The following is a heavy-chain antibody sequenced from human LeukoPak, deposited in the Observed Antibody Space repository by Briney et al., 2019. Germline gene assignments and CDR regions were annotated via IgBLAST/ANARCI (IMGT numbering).Heavy chain of an antibody. CDR2: INPNSGAT. J-gene: IGHJ4*02. CDR1: GYTFTGDY. Sequence: ASVKVSCKASGYTFTGDYMHWVRQATGQGLEWMGWINPNSGATSFAQKFQGRVTLTRDTSSSTAHMELSRLRSDDTAVYYCARGIVGPTTIDYWGQGTLVTVSS. V-gene: IGHV1-2*02. D-gene: IGHD1-26*01. CDR3: ARGIVGPTTIDY.